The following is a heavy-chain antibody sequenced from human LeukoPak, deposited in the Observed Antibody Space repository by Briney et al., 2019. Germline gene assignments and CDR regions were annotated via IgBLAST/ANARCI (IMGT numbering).Heavy chain of an antibody. Sequence: SETLSLTCTVSGGSMSSYYWTWIRQPPGKGLEWIGYVYSSGSTNYNPSLKSRVTISVDTSKNPFSLKLSSVTAADTAVYYCAGRHTGTFEYWGQGALVTVSS. CDR1: GGSMSSYY. CDR3: AGRHTGTFEY. D-gene: IGHD5-18*01. V-gene: IGHV4-59*01. J-gene: IGHJ4*02. CDR2: VYSSGST.